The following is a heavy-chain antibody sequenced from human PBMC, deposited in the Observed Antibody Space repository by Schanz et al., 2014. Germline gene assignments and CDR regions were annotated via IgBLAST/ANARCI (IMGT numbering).Heavy chain of an antibody. D-gene: IGHD2-2*02. CDR3: AGTYCSSTSCYTGYYYMDV. CDR1: GYTFSSHG. CDR2: IIPILGIA. V-gene: IGHV1-69*04. Sequence: QVQLVQSGAEVKKPGASVKVSCKASGYTFSSHGINWVRQAPGQGLEWMGRIIPILGIANYAQNFQGRVTITADKSTSTAYMELTSLRSEDTAVYYCAGTYCSSTSCYTGYYYMDVWGKGTTVTVSS. J-gene: IGHJ6*03.